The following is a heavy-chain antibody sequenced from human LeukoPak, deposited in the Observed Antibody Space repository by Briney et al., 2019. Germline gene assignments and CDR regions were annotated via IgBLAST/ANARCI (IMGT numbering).Heavy chain of an antibody. CDR1: GYTFSSYS. Sequence: GGSLRLSCPASGYTFSSYSINWVRQAPGKGLEWVSSISVRSNYIYYADSVRGRFRTSRDDARDSLYLQMNSLRAEDTAVYYCVRLRRNSDTSGFYYYYDFWGQGTLVTVSS. CDR3: VRLRRNSDTSGFYYYYDF. CDR2: ISVRSNYI. D-gene: IGHD3-22*01. J-gene: IGHJ4*02. V-gene: IGHV3-21*01.